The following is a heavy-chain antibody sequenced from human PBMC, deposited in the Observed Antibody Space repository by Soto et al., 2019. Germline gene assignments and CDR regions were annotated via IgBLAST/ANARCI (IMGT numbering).Heavy chain of an antibody. CDR3: ARVNYYGSGSYYPTRTFDY. D-gene: IGHD3-10*01. J-gene: IGHJ4*01. V-gene: IGHV1-18*04. Sequence: GASVKVSCKASGCTFPSYVISWVRQAPGQGLEWMGWISAYNGNTNYEQKLQGRVNMTTETPTSTAYMELRSLRSDDTAVYYCARVNYYGSGSYYPTRTFDYW. CDR2: ISAYNGNT. CDR1: GCTFPSYV.